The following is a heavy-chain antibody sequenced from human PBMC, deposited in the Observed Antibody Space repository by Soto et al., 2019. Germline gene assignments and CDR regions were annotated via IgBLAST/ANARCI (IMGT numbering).Heavy chain of an antibody. CDR3: ARDGGIAAAGLDY. D-gene: IGHD6-13*01. V-gene: IGHV4-59*01. J-gene: IGHJ4*02. CDR2: IYYSGST. CDR1: GGSISSYY. Sequence: PSETLSLTCTVSGGSISSYYWSWIRQPPGKGLEWIGYIYYSGSTNYNPSLKGRVTISVDTSKNQFSLKLSSVTAADTAVYYCARDGGIAAAGLDYWGQGTLVTVSS.